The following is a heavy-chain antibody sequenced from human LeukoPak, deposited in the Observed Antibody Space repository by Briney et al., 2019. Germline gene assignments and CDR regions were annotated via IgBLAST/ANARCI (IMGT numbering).Heavy chain of an antibody. V-gene: IGHV5-51*07. CDR3: ARQDRCSSTSCLPRY. CDR2: IYPGDSDT. J-gene: IGHJ4*02. CDR1: GYSFTSYW. Sequence: GESLKISCKGSGYSFTSYWIGWVHQMPRKGLEWMGIIYPGDSDTRYSPSFQGQVTISADKSISTAYLQWSSLKASDTAMYYCARQDRCSSTSCLPRYWGQGTLVTVSS. D-gene: IGHD2-2*01.